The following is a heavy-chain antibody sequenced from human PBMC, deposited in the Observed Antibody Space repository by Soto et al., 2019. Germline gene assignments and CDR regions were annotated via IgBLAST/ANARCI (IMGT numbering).Heavy chain of an antibody. D-gene: IGHD1-26*01. J-gene: IGHJ6*02. CDR2: ISGSGGNT. CDR3: AMVNSGRYSYHGMDV. Sequence: EVQLLESGGDLVQPGGSLRLSCAASGFTFSSYAMNWVRQAPGKGLEWVSAISGSGGNTFYADSVKGRFTISRHNSKNTLFLQMHCLRAEDTAIYYCAMVNSGRYSYHGMDVWGQGTTVTVSS. CDR1: GFTFSSYA. V-gene: IGHV3-23*01.